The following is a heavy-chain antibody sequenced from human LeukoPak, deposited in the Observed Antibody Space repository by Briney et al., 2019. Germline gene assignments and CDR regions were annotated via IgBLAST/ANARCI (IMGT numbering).Heavy chain of an antibody. D-gene: IGHD4-23*01. V-gene: IGHV5-51*01. J-gene: IGHJ4*02. CDR1: GYSFTSYW. CDR3: ARRLNYDYGGNSADY. CDR2: IYPGDSDT. Sequence: GESLKISCKGSGYSFTSYWIGWVRQMPGKGLEWMGIIYPGDSDTRYSPSFQGQVTISADKSISTAYPQWSSLKASDTAMYYCARRLNYDYGGNSADYWGQGTLVTVSS.